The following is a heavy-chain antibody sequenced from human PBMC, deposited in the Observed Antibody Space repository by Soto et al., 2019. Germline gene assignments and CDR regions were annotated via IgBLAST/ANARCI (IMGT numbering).Heavy chain of an antibody. CDR3: ARGNQYYYGSGSYYNNWFDP. D-gene: IGHD3-10*01. V-gene: IGHV4-61*01. CDR1: GGSVSSGSYY. Sequence: LSLTCTVSGGSVSSGSYYWSWIRQPPGKGLEWIGYIYYSGSTNYNPSLKSRVTISVDTSKNQFSLKLSSVTAADTAVYYCARGNQYYYGSGSYYNNWFDPWGQGTLVTVSS. J-gene: IGHJ5*02. CDR2: IYYSGST.